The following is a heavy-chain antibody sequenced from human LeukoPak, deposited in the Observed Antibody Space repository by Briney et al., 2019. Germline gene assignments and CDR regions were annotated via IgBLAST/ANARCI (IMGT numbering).Heavy chain of an antibody. V-gene: IGHV3-23*01. D-gene: IGHD3-22*01. CDR3: AGRYYYDSIEDY. CDR1: GFTFSSYA. Sequence: PGGSLRLSCAASGFTFSSYAMSWARQAPGKGLEWVSAISGSGGSTYYADSVKGRFTISRDNSQNPLYLQMNSLSAEDTAVYYCAGRYYYDSIEDYWGQGTLVTVSS. CDR2: ISGSGGST. J-gene: IGHJ4*02.